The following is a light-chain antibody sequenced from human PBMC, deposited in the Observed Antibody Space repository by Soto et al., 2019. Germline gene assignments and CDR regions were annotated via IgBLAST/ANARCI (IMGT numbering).Light chain of an antibody. CDR2: DVS. Sequence: QSALTQPASVSGSPGQSITISCTGTSSDVGGYNYVSWYHQHPGNAPKLMIYDVSYRPSGVPNRFSGSKSGNTASLTISGLQAEDEADYYCSSYTISSARLVVFGGGTKVTVL. V-gene: IGLV2-14*01. CDR3: SSYTISSARLVV. J-gene: IGLJ2*01. CDR1: SSDVGGYNY.